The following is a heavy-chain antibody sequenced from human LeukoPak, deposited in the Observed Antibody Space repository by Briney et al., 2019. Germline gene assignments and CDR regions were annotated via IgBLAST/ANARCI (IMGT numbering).Heavy chain of an antibody. J-gene: IGHJ4*02. Sequence: PGGSLRLSCAASGFTFSSYAMSWVRQAPGKGLEWVSAISGSGGSTYYADSVKGRFTISRDNSKNTLYLQMNSLSAEDTAVYYCAKGSYYYDSSGFDYWGQGTLVTVSS. CDR3: AKGSYYYDSSGFDY. D-gene: IGHD3-22*01. V-gene: IGHV3-23*01. CDR2: ISGSGGST. CDR1: GFTFSSYA.